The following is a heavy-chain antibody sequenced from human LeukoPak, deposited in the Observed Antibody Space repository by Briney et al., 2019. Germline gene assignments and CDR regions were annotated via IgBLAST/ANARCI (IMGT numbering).Heavy chain of an antibody. CDR3: ARQMATIRSPPFDY. Sequence: GESLKISCKGSGYSFTSHWIGWVRQMPGKGLEWMGIIYPGDSDTRYSPSFQGQVTISTDKSISTAYLQWSSLKASDTAMYYCARQMATIRSPPFDYWGQGTLVTVSS. CDR2: IYPGDSDT. V-gene: IGHV5-51*01. D-gene: IGHD5-24*01. J-gene: IGHJ4*02. CDR1: GYSFTSHW.